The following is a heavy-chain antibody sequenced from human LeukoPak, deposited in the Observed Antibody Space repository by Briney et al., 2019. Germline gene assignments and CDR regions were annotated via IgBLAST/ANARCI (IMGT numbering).Heavy chain of an antibody. Sequence: PGGSLRLSCAASGFTFSSYEMNWVRQAPGKGLEWVSYISSSGSTIYYADSVKGRFTISRDNAKNSLYLQMNSLRAEDTAVYYCARVGVAAAFAIDYRGQGTLVTVSS. J-gene: IGHJ4*02. V-gene: IGHV3-48*03. D-gene: IGHD6-13*01. CDR1: GFTFSSYE. CDR2: ISSSGSTI. CDR3: ARVGVAAAFAIDY.